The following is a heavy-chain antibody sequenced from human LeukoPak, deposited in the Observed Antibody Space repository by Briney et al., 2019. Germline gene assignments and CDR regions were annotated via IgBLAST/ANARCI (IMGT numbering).Heavy chain of an antibody. CDR3: ARSRGYCSSTSCYNYYFYYMDV. CDR2: IWYDGSNK. Sequence: GGSLRLSCAASGFTFRSYAMHWVRQAPGKGLEGVAVIWYDGSNKYYADSVKGRFTISRDNSKNTLYLQMNSLRAEDTAVYYCARSRGYCSSTSCYNYYFYYMDVWGKGTTVTVSS. V-gene: IGHV3-33*08. J-gene: IGHJ6*03. D-gene: IGHD2-2*02. CDR1: GFTFRSYA.